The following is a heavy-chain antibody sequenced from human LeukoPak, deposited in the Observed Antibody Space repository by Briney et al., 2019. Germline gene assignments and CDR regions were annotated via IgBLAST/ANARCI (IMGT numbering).Heavy chain of an antibody. V-gene: IGHV4-39*07. CDR2: IYYSGST. Sequence: PSETLSLTCTVSGGSISSSSYYWGWIRQPPGKGLEWIGSIYYSGSTYYNPSLKSRVTISVDTSKNQFSLKLSSVTAADTAVYYCARLGYSYGDYWGQGTLVTVSS. J-gene: IGHJ4*02. CDR1: GGSISSSSYY. CDR3: ARLGYSYGDY. D-gene: IGHD5-18*01.